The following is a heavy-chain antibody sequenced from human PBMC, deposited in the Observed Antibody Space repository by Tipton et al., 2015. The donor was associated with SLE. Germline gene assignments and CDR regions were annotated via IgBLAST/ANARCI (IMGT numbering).Heavy chain of an antibody. D-gene: IGHD1-20*01. V-gene: IGHV4-61*09. Sequence: TLSLTCTVSGGSISSGSFYWSWIRQPAGKGLEWLGHIYTSGSTDYSPSLKSRLTISLDTSTNQFSLKVNSVTAADSAVYYCARGNWNLYLDDWGQGTLVTVSS. J-gene: IGHJ4*02. CDR1: GGSISSGSFY. CDR3: ARGNWNLYLDD. CDR2: IYTSGST.